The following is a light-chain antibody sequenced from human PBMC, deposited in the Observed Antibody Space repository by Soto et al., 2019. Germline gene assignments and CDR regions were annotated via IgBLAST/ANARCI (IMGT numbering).Light chain of an antibody. V-gene: IGLV2-8*01. J-gene: IGLJ1*01. CDR1: SSDVGGYNY. Sequence: QSALTQPHSSSGSPGQSVTISCTGTSSDVGGYNYVSWYQQHPGKAPKLMIYEVSKRPSGVPDRFSGSKAGNTASLTVSGLQPEDEAYYYCSSYAGSNKSVFGTGTKLTVL. CDR3: SSYAGSNKSV. CDR2: EVS.